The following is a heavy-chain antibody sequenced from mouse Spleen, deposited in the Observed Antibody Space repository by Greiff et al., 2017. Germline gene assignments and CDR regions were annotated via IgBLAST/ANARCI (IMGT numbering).Heavy chain of an antibody. CDR3: TRRGNYYGSSYVSYFDY. V-gene: IGHV1-15*01. CDR2: IDPETGGT. D-gene: IGHD1-1*01. J-gene: IGHJ2*01. CDR1: GYTFTDYE. Sequence: VKLQESGAELVRPGASVTLSCKASGYTFTDYEMHWVQQTPVHGLEWIGAIDPETGGTAYNQKFKGKAILTADKSSSTAYMELRSLTSEDSAVYYCTRRGNYYGSSYVSYFDYWGQGTTLTVSS.